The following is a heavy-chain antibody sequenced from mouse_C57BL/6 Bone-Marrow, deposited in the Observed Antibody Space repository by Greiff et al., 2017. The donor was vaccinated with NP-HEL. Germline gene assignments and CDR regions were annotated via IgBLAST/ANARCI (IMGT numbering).Heavy chain of an antibody. J-gene: IGHJ2*01. CDR2: IDPSDSYT. CDR1: GYTFTSYW. D-gene: IGHD3-1*01. Sequence: QVQLQQPGAELVMPGASVKLSCKASGYTFTSYWMHWVKQRPGQGLEWIGEIDPSDSYTNYNQKFKGKSTLTVDKSSSTAYMQLSSLTSEDSAVYYCARKGLTFDYWGQGTTLTVSS. V-gene: IGHV1-69*01. CDR3: ARKGLTFDY.